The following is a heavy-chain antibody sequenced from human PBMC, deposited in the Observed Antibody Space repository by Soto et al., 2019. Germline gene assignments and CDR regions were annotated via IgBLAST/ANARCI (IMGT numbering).Heavy chain of an antibody. V-gene: IGHV4-34*01. CDR1: GGSFSGYY. J-gene: IGHJ4*02. D-gene: IGHD3-10*01. CDR2: INHSGST. Sequence: NPSETLSLTCAVYGGSFSGYYWSWIRQPPGKGLEWIGEINHSGSTNYNPSLKSRVTISVDTSKNQFSLKLSSVTAADTAVYYCARGGYGGLDYWGQGTLVTVSS. CDR3: ARGGYGGLDY.